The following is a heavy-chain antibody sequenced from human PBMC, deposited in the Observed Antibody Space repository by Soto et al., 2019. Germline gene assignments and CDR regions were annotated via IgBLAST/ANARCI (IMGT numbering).Heavy chain of an antibody. Sequence: LSLTCTVSGGSISSYYWSWIRQPPGKGLEWIGYIYYSGSTNYNPSLKSRVTISVDTSKNQFSLKLSSVTAADTAVYYCARDRGSSGFDYWGQGXLVTVYS. J-gene: IGHJ4*02. D-gene: IGHD3-22*01. CDR1: GGSISSYY. CDR3: ARDRGSSGFDY. CDR2: IYYSGST. V-gene: IGHV4-59*01.